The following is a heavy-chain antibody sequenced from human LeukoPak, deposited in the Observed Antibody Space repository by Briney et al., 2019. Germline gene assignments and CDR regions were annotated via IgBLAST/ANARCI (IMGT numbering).Heavy chain of an antibody. CDR1: GGSISSYY. CDR2: IYYSGST. V-gene: IGHV4-59*08. J-gene: IGHJ3*02. Sequence: PSETLSLTCTVSGGSISSYYWNWIRQPPGKGLEWIGYIYYSGSTNYNPSLKSRVTTLVDTSKNQFSLRLSSVTAADTAVYYCARARYVNSFYAFDIWGQGTLVTVSS. CDR3: ARARYVNSFYAFDI. D-gene: IGHD3-9*01.